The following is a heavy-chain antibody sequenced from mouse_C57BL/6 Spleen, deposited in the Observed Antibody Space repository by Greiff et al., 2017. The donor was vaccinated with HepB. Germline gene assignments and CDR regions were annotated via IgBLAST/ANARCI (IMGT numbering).Heavy chain of an antibody. CDR2: IYPGDGDT. J-gene: IGHJ2*01. CDR3: AREYGSSSGYFDY. Sequence: QVQLQQSGPELVKPGASVKISCKASGYAFSSSWMNWVKQRPGKGLEWIGRIYPGDGDTNYNGKFKGKATLTADKSSSTAYMQLSSLTSEDSAVYFCAREYGSSSGYFDYWGQGTTLTVSS. CDR1: GYAFSSSW. V-gene: IGHV1-82*01. D-gene: IGHD1-1*01.